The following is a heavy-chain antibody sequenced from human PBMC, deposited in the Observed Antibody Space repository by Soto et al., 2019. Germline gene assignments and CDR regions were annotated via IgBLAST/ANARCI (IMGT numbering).Heavy chain of an antibody. Sequence: QLQLQESGSGLVKPSQTLSLTCAVSGGSISSGGYSWSWLRQPPGKGLEWIGYIFHSGSTYHNPSLKCRVTLPVDGSKSRSSLELSSVTAADTAVYYCAREGGSGSPAWYFNVWGRGTLVTVSS. CDR1: GGSISSGGYS. CDR2: IFHSGST. D-gene: IGHD1-26*01. V-gene: IGHV4-30-2*01. J-gene: IGHJ2*01. CDR3: AREGGSGSPAWYFNV.